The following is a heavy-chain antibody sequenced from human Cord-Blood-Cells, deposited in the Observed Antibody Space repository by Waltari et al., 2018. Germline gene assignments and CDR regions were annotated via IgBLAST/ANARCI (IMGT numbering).Heavy chain of an antibody. CDR1: GYTFTGYY. CDR3: VSGNDRGNNWFDP. D-gene: IGHD3-10*01. J-gene: IGHJ5*02. Sequence: QVQLVQSGAEVKKPGASVKVSCKASGYTFTGYYMHWVRPAPGKGFEVMGRIKPNSGGTNYAQKVQGRVTMTRYTSISTAYMELSRLRSDDTAVYYCVSGNDRGNNWFDPWGQGTLVTVSS. CDR2: IKPNSGGT. V-gene: IGHV1-2*06.